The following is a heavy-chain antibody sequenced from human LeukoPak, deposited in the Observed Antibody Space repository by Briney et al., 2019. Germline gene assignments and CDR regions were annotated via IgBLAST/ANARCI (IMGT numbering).Heavy chain of an antibody. V-gene: IGHV1-69*06. Sequence: SVKVSCKASGGTFSSYAISWVRQAPGQGLEWMGRIIPIFGTANYAQKFQGRVTITADKSTSTAYMELSSLRSEDTAVYYCASPYDYVWGAHYYMDVCGKGTTVTVSS. J-gene: IGHJ6*03. D-gene: IGHD3-16*01. CDR1: GGTFSSYA. CDR3: ASPYDYVWGAHYYMDV. CDR2: IIPIFGTA.